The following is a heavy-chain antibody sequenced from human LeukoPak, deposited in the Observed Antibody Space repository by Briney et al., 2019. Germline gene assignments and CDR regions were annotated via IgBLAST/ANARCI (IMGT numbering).Heavy chain of an antibody. CDR2: IKQDGSEK. V-gene: IGHV3-7*03. Sequence: PGGSLRLSCAASGFTFSLYWMNWVRRAPGKGLEWVANIKQDGSEKNYVDSVKGRFTISRDNSKNTLYLQMNSLRAEDTAVYYCAKAGYYDSSGYSDWGQGTLVTVSS. D-gene: IGHD3-22*01. CDR1: GFTFSLYW. J-gene: IGHJ4*02. CDR3: AKAGYYDSSGYSD.